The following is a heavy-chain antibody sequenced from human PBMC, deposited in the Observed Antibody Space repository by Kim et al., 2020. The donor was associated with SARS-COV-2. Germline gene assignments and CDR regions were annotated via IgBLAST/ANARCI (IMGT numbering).Heavy chain of an antibody. CDR3: ARDRKTYYYDSSGFQGVD. CDR1: GGSVSSGSYY. D-gene: IGHD3-22*01. V-gene: IGHV4-61*01. J-gene: IGHJ4*02. CDR2: IYYSGST. Sequence: SETLSLTCTVSGGSVSSGSYYWSWLRQPPGKGLEWIGYIYYSGSTNYNPSLKSRVTISVDTSKNQFSLKLSSVTAADTAVYYCARDRKTYYYDSSGFQGVDWGQGTLVTVSS.